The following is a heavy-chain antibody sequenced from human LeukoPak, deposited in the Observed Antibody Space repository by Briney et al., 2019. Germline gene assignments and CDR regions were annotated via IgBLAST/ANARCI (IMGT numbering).Heavy chain of an antibody. CDR1: GFTFSSYG. CDR2: ISGSGGST. CDR3: AKEGSITTIVVVHNWFDP. Sequence: PGGSLRLSCAASGFTFSSYGMSWVRQAPGKGLEWVSAISGSGGSTYYADSVKGRFTISRDNSKNTLYQQMNSLRAEDTAVYYCAKEGSITTIVVVHNWFDPWGQGTLVTVSS. J-gene: IGHJ5*02. V-gene: IGHV3-23*01. D-gene: IGHD3-22*01.